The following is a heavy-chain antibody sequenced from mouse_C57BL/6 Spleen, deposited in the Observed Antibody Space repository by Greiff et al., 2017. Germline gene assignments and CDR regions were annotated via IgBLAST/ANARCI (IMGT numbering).Heavy chain of an antibody. V-gene: IGHV2-6*01. D-gene: IGHD1-1*01. Sequence: QVQLEQSGPGLVAPSQSLSITCTVSGFSLTSYGVDWVRQSPGKGLEWLGVIWGVGSTNYNSALKSRLSISKDNSKSQVFLKMNSLQTDDTAMYYCARINYYGSSYVAMDYWGQGTSVTVSS. J-gene: IGHJ4*01. CDR2: IWGVGST. CDR3: ARINYYGSSYVAMDY. CDR1: GFSLTSYG.